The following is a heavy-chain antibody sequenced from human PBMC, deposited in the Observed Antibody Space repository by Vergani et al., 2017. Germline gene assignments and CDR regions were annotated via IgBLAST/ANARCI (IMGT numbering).Heavy chain of an antibody. D-gene: IGHD3-22*01. CDR1: GYTFTGYY. V-gene: IGHV1-2*02. J-gene: IGHJ3*02. CDR2: INPNSGTT. CDR3: ARYDSSGYCDAFDI. Sequence: QVQLVQSGAEVKKPGASVKVSCKASGYTFTGYYIHWVRQAPGQGLEWMGWINPNSGTTNYAQSFQGRVTMTRDTSISTAYMELSSLISDDTAVYYCARYDSSGYCDAFDIWGQGTMVTVSS.